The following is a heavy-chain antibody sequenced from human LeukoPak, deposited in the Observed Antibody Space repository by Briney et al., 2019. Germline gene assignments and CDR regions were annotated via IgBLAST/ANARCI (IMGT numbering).Heavy chain of an antibody. J-gene: IGHJ5*02. V-gene: IGHV4-34*01. CDR1: GGSFSGYY. Sequence: PSETLSLTCAVYGGSFSGYYWSWIRQPPGKGLEWIGEINHSGSTNYNPSLKSRVTISVDTSKNQFSLKLSSVTAADTAVYYCARGGTRLLALPKNWFDPWGQGTLVTVSS. CDR2: INHSGST. D-gene: IGHD1-1*01. CDR3: ARGGTRLLALPKNWFDP.